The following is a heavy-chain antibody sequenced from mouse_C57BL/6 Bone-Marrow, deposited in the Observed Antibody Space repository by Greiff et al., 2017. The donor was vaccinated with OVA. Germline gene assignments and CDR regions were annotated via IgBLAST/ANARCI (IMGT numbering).Heavy chain of an antibody. CDR3: ARSRDGYSTWFAY. Sequence: QVQLQQSGPELVKPGASVKISCKASGYAFSSSWMNWVKQRPGKGLEWIGRIYPGDGDTNYNGKFKGKATLTADKSSSTAYMQLSSLTSEDSAVYFGARSRDGYSTWFAYWGQGTLVTVSA. V-gene: IGHV1-82*01. D-gene: IGHD2-3*01. CDR1: GYAFSSSW. J-gene: IGHJ3*01. CDR2: IYPGDGDT.